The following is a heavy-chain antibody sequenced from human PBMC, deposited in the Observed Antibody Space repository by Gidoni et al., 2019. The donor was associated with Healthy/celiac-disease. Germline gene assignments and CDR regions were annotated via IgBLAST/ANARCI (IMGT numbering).Heavy chain of an antibody. CDR2: IGTAGDT. J-gene: IGHJ6*02. D-gene: IGHD6-19*01. CDR1: GFTFSSYD. CDR3: ARGLTVAAPYYYYYYGMDV. V-gene: IGHV3-13*04. Sequence: EVQLVESGGGLVQPGGSLRLSCAASGFTFSSYDMHWVRQATGKGLEWVSAIGTAGDTYYPGSVKGRFTISRENAKNSLYLQMNSLRAGDTAVYYCARGLTVAAPYYYYYYGMDVWGQGTTVTVSS.